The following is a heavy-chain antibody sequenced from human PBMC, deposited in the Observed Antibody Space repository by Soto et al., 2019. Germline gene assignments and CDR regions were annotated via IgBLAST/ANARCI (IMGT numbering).Heavy chain of an antibody. CDR3: ARDGLAYSGYDPLDY. Sequence: GGSLRLSCAASGFTFSSYGMHWVRQAPGKGLEWVAVIWYDGSNKYYADSVKGRFTISRDNSKNTLYLQMNSLRAEDTAVYYCARDGLAYSGYDPLDYWGQGTLVTVSS. D-gene: IGHD5-12*01. CDR2: IWYDGSNK. J-gene: IGHJ4*02. CDR1: GFTFSSYG. V-gene: IGHV3-33*01.